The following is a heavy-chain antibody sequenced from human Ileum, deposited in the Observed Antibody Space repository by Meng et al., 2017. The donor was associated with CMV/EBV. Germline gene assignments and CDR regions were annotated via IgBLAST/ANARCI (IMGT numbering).Heavy chain of an antibody. CDR3: ARDEAIAAPLDY. V-gene: IGHV4-31*03. J-gene: IGHJ4*02. Sequence: QVQLHESGPGLVKPSQTLSLTFTVSGGSISSGGYYWNWIRQRPGKGLEWIGYIIYSGSTYYNPSLKSRLSISLDTSKNQFSLKLTSVTAADTAVYYCARDEAIAAPLDYWGQGILVTVSS. CDR1: GGSISSGGYY. CDR2: IIYSGST. D-gene: IGHD6-13*01.